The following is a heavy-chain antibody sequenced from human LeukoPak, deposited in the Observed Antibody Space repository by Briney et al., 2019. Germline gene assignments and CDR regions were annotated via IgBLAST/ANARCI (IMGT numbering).Heavy chain of an antibody. CDR3: ARGPFYGNHRPGDY. Sequence: PSETLSLTCAVYGGSFSGYYWSWIRQPPGKGLEWIGEINHSGSTNYNPSLKSRVTISVDTSKNQFSLKLSSVTAADTAVYYCARGPFYGNHRPGDYWGQGTLVTVSS. CDR1: GGSFSGYY. D-gene: IGHD2/OR15-2a*01. CDR2: INHSGST. J-gene: IGHJ4*02. V-gene: IGHV4-34*01.